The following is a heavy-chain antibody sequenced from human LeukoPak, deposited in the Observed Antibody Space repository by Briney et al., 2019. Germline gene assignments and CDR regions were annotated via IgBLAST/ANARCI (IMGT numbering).Heavy chain of an antibody. CDR3: ARRSTVAGRGRFDP. D-gene: IGHD6-19*01. CDR1: GGSIRSTSYY. CDR2: VHYSGST. J-gene: IGHJ5*02. V-gene: IGHV4-39*01. Sequence: PSETLSLTCTVSGGSIRSTSYYWGWIRPPPGKELEWLGSVHYSGSTYDNPSLKSRVTISVDTSKNQFSLKLISVTAADTAVYYCARRSTVAGRGRFDPWGQGTLVTVSS.